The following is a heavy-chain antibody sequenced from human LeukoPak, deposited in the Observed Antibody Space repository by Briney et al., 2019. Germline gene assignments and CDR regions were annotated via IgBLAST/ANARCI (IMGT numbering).Heavy chain of an antibody. J-gene: IGHJ4*02. Sequence: GRSLRLSCAASGFTFSSYAMHWVRQAPGKGLEWVAVISYDGSNKYYADSVKGRFTISRDNSKNTLYLQMNSLRAEDTAVYYCARPLITMIVVVIGLDYWGQGTLVTVSS. CDR2: ISYDGSNK. CDR1: GFTFSSYA. CDR3: ARPLITMIVVVIGLDY. D-gene: IGHD3-22*01. V-gene: IGHV3-30*04.